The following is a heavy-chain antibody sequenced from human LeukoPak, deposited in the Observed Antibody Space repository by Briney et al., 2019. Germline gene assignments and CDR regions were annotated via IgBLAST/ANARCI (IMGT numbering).Heavy chain of an antibody. V-gene: IGHV5-51*01. CDR2: IYPGDSDT. J-gene: IGHJ5*02. CDR3: ARRGANGWYLNWFDP. D-gene: IGHD6-19*01. CDR1: GYRFTSYW. Sequence: GESLKISFKGSGYRFTSYWIGWVRPMPGKGLGWMGIIYPGDSDTRYSPSFQGQVTISADKSISTAYLQWSSLKASDTAMYYCARRGANGWYLNWFDPWGQGTLVTVSS.